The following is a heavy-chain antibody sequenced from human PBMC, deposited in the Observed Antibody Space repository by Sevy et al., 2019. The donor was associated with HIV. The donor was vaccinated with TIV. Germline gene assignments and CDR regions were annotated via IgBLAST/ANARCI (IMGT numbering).Heavy chain of an antibody. CDR3: ANAYSGSYSHSYLYALDV. D-gene: IGHD1-26*01. V-gene: IGHV3-30*18. CDR1: GFSFSYYG. CDR2: ISHDGINE. J-gene: IGHJ6*02. Sequence: GGSLRLSCIGSGFSFSYYGIHWVRQFPGKGLDWVALISHDGINEYYADSVKGRFTISRDNPKNTVYLEMNSLRNEDTAIYFCANAYSGSYSHSYLYALDVWGQGTTVTVSS.